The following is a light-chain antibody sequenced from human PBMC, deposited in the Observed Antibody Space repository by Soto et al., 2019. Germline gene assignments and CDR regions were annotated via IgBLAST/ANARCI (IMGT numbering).Light chain of an antibody. Sequence: QSVLTQPPSASGTPGQRVTFSCSGSSSNIGSNNVNWYQQFPRTAPKLLIYTNDQRPSGVPDRFSGSKSGTSASLAISGLQSEDEADYYCETWDDSLNGVVFGGGTKLTVL. CDR2: TND. V-gene: IGLV1-44*01. J-gene: IGLJ2*01. CDR3: ETWDDSLNGVV. CDR1: SSNIGSNN.